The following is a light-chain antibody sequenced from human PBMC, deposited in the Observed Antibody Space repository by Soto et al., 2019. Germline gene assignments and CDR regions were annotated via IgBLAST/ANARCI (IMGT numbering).Light chain of an antibody. J-gene: IGKJ3*01. Sequence: VLTKSPCTLSSSPGERATLSCMASHSVSSSYLAWYQQKPGQAPRLLIYGTSSRATGIPDRFSGSGSGTDFTLTISRLEPEDFAVYYCQQYGTSLFSFGPGAKVDI. CDR1: HSVSSSY. V-gene: IGKV3-20*01. CDR3: QQYGTSLFS. CDR2: GTS.